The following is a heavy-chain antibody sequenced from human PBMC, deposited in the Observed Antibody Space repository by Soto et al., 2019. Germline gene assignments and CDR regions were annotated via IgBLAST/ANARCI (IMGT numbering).Heavy chain of an antibody. Sequence: PGGSLGLSCTASGFTFGDYAMSWFRQAPGKGLEWVGFIRSKAYGGTTEYAASVKGRFTISRDDSKSIAYLQMNSLKTEDTAVYYCTRERSTYYDILTGYYAFDPWGQGTLVTVSS. J-gene: IGHJ5*02. CDR1: GFTFGDYA. V-gene: IGHV3-49*03. CDR3: TRERSTYYDILTGYYAFDP. CDR2: IRSKAYGGTT. D-gene: IGHD3-9*01.